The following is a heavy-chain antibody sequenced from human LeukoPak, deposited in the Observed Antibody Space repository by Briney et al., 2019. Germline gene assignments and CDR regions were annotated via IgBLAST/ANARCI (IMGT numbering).Heavy chain of an antibody. CDR2: ISGSGGST. CDR3: ATALYSSSWYRMAGDFDY. D-gene: IGHD6-13*01. V-gene: IGHV3-23*01. CDR1: GFTFSSYA. J-gene: IGHJ4*02. Sequence: GGSLRLSCAASGFTFSSYAMSWVRQAPGKGLEWVSAISGSGGSTYYADPVKGRFTISRDNSKNTLYLQMNSLRAEDTAVYYCATALYSSSWYRMAGDFDYWGQGTLVTVSS.